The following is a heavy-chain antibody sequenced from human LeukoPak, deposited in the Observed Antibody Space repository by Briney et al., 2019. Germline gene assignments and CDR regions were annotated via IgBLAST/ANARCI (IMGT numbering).Heavy chain of an antibody. J-gene: IGHJ4*02. CDR2: ITDSGGT. CDR3: ARIESYHILYRPY. Sequence: SETLSLTCAVYGTSFSGYSWSWIRQSPGKGLEWIGEITDSGGTNYNPSFKSRLTISADTSKNQFSLNLASVTAADTAVYYCARIESYHILYRPYWGQGTLVTVSS. D-gene: IGHD3-9*01. CDR1: GTSFSGYS. V-gene: IGHV4-34*01.